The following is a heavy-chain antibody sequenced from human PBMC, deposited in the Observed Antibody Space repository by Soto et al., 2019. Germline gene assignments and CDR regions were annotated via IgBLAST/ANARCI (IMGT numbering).Heavy chain of an antibody. D-gene: IGHD3-16*01. CDR2: ISDDSSYI. CDR3: ATPYYFNH. CDR1: GFMFSAYT. J-gene: IGHJ1*01. Sequence: PVGSLRLSCAASGFMFSAYTMNWVRQAPGKGLEWLSSISDDSSYIDYADSLRGRFTVSRDNARNSLYLQIDGLGVEDTAVYYCATPYYFNHWGPGTLVTVSS. V-gene: IGHV3-21*06.